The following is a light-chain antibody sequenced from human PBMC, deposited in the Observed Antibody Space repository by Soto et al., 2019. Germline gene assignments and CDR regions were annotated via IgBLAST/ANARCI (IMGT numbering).Light chain of an antibody. J-gene: IGLJ3*02. Sequence: QLVLTQPPSASASLGASVKLTCTLSSGHNSYAIAWHQQQPEKGPRYLMKLNSDGSHSKGDGIPVGFSGSSSVAERYLTISGLQSEDEADYFCQTWSTDIRVFGGGTKVTVL. CDR3: QTWSTDIRV. CDR2: LNSDGSH. CDR1: SGHNSYA. V-gene: IGLV4-69*01.